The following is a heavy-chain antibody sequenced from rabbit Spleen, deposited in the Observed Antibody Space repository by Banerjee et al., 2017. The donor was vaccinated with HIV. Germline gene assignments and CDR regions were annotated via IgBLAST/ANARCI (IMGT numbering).Heavy chain of an antibody. CDR3: VRPWTSDSVYFDL. V-gene: IGHV1S47*01. J-gene: IGHJ4*01. CDR1: GFDFSNYG. Sequence: QEHLVESGGGLVQPGVSLKLSCKASGFDFSNYGVSWVRQAPGKGLEWIGYIDPVFGSTYYASWVSGRFTISSHNAQNTLYLQLNSLTAADTATYFCVRPWTSDSVYFDLWGPGTLVTVS. D-gene: IGHD1-1*01. CDR2: IDPVFGST.